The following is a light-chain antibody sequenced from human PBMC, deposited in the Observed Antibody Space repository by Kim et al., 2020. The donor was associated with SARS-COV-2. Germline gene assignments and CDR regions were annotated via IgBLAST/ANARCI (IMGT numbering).Light chain of an antibody. CDR3: QQSDTAPYT. CDR1: QSISGY. Sequence: DIQMTQAPSSLSASVGDRVTITCRASQSISGYLNWYQQKPGKAPNLLIYAASNLQDGVPSRFSGSGFGTDFTLTIRSLQPEDLSTYYCQQSDTAPYTFGQGTKLEI. V-gene: IGKV1-39*01. J-gene: IGKJ2*01. CDR2: AAS.